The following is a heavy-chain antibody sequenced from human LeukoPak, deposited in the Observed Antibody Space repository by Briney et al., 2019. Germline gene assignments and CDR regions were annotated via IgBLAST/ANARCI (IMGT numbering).Heavy chain of an antibody. V-gene: IGHV1-8*01. Sequence: ASVKVSCKASGYTFTSYDINWVRQATGQGLEWMGWMNPNSGNTGYAQKFQGRVTMIRNTSISTAYMELSSLRSEDTAVYYCARGAPFNSRHPYDYWGQGTLVTVSS. J-gene: IGHJ4*02. CDR2: MNPNSGNT. CDR3: ARGAPFNSRHPYDY. D-gene: IGHD2/OR15-2a*01. CDR1: GYTFTSYD.